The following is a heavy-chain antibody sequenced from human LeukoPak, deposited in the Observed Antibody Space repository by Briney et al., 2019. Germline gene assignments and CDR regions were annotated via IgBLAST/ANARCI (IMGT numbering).Heavy chain of an antibody. CDR2: ISFDGSNQ. J-gene: IGHJ4*02. Sequence: PGGSLRLSCATSGFTFNTYVVHWVRQAPGKGLEWVAAISFDGSNQFYADSVKGRFAISRDNSKTTLYLQTNSLRPEDTAVYYCAKGGGYEAANFDYWGQGTLVTVSS. CDR1: GFTFNTYV. CDR3: AKGGGYEAANFDY. D-gene: IGHD3-10*01. V-gene: IGHV3-30*09.